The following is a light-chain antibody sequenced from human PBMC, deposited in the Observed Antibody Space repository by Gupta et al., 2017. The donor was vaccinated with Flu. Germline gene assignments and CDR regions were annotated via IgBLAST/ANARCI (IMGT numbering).Light chain of an antibody. V-gene: IGLV2-23*01. CDR3: WSDAGNSIIV. CDR1: TSDFGTYGL. Sequence: SALPQPASVSGSPGQSLTISCTGTTSDFGTYGLVSWYQQHPGKAPKLIIYEDTKRPAGVASRFSASKSGNTASLTISGREGEDEADYYYWSDAGNSIIVFGGGTKLTVL. CDR2: EDT. J-gene: IGLJ3*02.